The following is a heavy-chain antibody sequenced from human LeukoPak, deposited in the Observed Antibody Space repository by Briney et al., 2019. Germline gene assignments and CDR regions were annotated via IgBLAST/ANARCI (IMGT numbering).Heavy chain of an antibody. CDR3: PRGGPAPYYYGRDSTYYHYMDV. CDR2: IYYSGTT. D-gene: IGHD4-23*01. V-gene: IGHV4-59*01. Sequence: SETLSLTCTVSGGSISGYCWSWSRQPPGEGLGLSVYIYYSGTTNFNPSLKSRVTISVDTSKNHFSLKLSSMPAEDTAVYYCPRGGPAPYYYGRDSTYYHYMDVWGKGTTVTVSS. J-gene: IGHJ6*03. CDR1: GGSISGYC.